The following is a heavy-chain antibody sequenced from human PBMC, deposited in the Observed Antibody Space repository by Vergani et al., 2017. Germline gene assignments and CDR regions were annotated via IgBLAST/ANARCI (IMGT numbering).Heavy chain of an antibody. CDR2: INPNSGGT. CDR3: ARGVVPAAPYRGVFDY. CDR1: GYTFTGYY. D-gene: IGHD2-2*01. Sequence: QVQLVQSGAEVKKPGASVKVSCKASGYTFTGYYMHWVRQAPGQGLEWMGWINPNSGGTNYAQKFQGRVTMTRDTSISTAYMELSRLRSDDTAVYYCARGVVPAAPYRGVFDYWGQGTLVTVSS. V-gene: IGHV1-2*02. J-gene: IGHJ4*02.